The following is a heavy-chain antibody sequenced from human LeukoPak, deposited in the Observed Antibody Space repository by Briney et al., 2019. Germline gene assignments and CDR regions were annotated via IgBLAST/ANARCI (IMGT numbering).Heavy chain of an antibody. D-gene: IGHD4/OR15-4a*01. CDR2: INPSGGST. CDR1: GYTFTSYY. Sequence: GASVKVSCKASGYTFTSYYMHWVRQAPGQGLEWMGIINPSGGSTSYAQEFQGRVTMTRDTSTSTVYMELSSLRSEDTAVYYCARDHPIGAEGFDPWGQGTLVTVSS. J-gene: IGHJ5*02. CDR3: ARDHPIGAEGFDP. V-gene: IGHV1-46*01.